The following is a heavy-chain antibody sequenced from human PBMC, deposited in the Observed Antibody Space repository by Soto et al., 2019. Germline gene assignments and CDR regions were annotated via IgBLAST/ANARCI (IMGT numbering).Heavy chain of an antibody. CDR1: GGSISGGGFS. V-gene: IGHV4-30-2*01. D-gene: IGHD3-10*01. J-gene: IGHJ4*02. CDR2: ILHTGGT. Sequence: PSETLSLTCAVSGGSISGGGFSWGWIRQPPGKGLEWIGYILHTGGTQYNPSLKSRVSMSVDKSKNQFSLHLTSVTAADTAVYYCARLQFGEGFDYWGQGALVTVS. CDR3: ARLQFGEGFDY.